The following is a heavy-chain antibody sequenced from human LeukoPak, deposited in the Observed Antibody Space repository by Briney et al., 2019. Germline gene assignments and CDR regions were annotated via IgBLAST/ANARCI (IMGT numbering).Heavy chain of an antibody. CDR3: ARGGDYGDYGAPDY. D-gene: IGHD4-17*01. J-gene: IGHJ4*02. V-gene: IGHV4-61*02. CDR2: IYSSGST. Sequence: SETLSLTCTVSGVSISSDSYYWSWIRQPAGKGLEWIGRIYSSGSTYYNPSLKSRVTISVDTSKNQFSLKLSSVTAADTAVYYCARGGDYGDYGAPDYWGQGTLVTVSS. CDR1: GVSISSDSYY.